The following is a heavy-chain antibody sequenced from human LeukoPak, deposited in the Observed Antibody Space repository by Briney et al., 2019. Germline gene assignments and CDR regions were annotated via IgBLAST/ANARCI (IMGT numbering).Heavy chain of an antibody. Sequence: PGGSLRLSCAASGFTFNSYGIHWVRQAPGKGLEWVAFIWYDGSNKYYADSAKGRFTISRDNSKNTLYLQMNSLRAEDTAVYYCARSRTTRGFDYCGQGTLVTVSS. D-gene: IGHD4-17*01. CDR3: ARSRTTRGFDY. CDR1: GFTFNSYG. CDR2: IWYDGSNK. V-gene: IGHV3-33*01. J-gene: IGHJ4*02.